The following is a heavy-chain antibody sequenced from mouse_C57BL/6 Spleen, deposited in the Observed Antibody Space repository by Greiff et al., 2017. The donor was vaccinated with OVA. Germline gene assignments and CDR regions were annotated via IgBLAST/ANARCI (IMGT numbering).Heavy chain of an antibody. CDR2: IYPSDSET. V-gene: IGHV1-61*01. Sequence: QVQLKQPGAELVRPGSSVKLSCKASGYTFTSYWMDWVKQRPGQGLEWIGNIYPSDSETHYNQKFKDKATLTVDKSSSTAYMQLSSLTSEDSAVYYCARSTMVTHWYFDVWGTGTTVTVSS. D-gene: IGHD2-2*01. CDR3: ARSTMVTHWYFDV. CDR1: GYTFTSYW. J-gene: IGHJ1*03.